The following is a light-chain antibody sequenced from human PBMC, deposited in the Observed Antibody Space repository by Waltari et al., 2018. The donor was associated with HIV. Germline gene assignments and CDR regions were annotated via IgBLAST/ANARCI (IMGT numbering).Light chain of an antibody. J-gene: IGLJ1*01. CDR1: SSDVGGYNY. CDR2: GVS. V-gene: IGLV2-14*01. Sequence: QSALTQPASVSGSPGQSITISCTGTSSDVGGYNYVSWYQQHPGKAPKLMIYGVSKRPSGFSNRCSGSKSCNTASLTISGLQAEDEADYYCSSYTSSISYVFGTGTKVTVL. CDR3: SSYTSSISYV.